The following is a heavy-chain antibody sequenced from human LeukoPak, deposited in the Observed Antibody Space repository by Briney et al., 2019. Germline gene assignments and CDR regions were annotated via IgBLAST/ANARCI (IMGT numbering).Heavy chain of an antibody. J-gene: IGHJ5*02. D-gene: IGHD1-26*01. V-gene: IGHV4-4*07. CDR1: DGSISTYY. CDR2: IYTTGST. CDR3: ARGGLPRENWFDP. Sequence: PSETLSLTCTVCDGSISTYYWSWIRQPAGKGLEWIGRIYTTGSTNYNPSLKSRVTMSVDTSKNQFSLKLSSVTAADTAVYYCARGGLPRENWFDPWGQGTLVTVSS.